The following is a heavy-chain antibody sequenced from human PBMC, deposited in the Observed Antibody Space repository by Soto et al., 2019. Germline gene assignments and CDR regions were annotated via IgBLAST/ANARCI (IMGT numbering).Heavy chain of an antibody. CDR2: VYYSGNT. CDR3: ARHPLHRVGASISAFDI. V-gene: IGHV4-59*08. Sequence: SETLSLTCTVSGGSLSSYYWTWIRQPPGKGLEWIGYVYYSGNTNYNPSLKSRVTISVDTSKNQFSLKLGSVTAADTAVYYCARHPLHRVGASISAFDIWGQGTVVTVSS. J-gene: IGHJ3*02. D-gene: IGHD1-26*01. CDR1: GGSLSSYY.